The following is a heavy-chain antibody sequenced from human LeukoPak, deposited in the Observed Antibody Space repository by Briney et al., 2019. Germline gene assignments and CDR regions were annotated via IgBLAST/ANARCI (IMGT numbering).Heavy chain of an antibody. CDR1: GGTFSSYA. D-gene: IGHD5-12*01. CDR3: ARGIVATTEAPYYYYGMDV. CDR2: IIPIFGIA. J-gene: IGHJ6*02. Sequence: ASVKVSCKASGGTFSSYAMSWVRQAPGQGLEWMGRIIPIFGIANYAQKFQGRVTITADKSTSTAYMELSSLRSEDTAVYYCARGIVATTEAPYYYYGMDVWGQGTTVTVSS. V-gene: IGHV1-69*04.